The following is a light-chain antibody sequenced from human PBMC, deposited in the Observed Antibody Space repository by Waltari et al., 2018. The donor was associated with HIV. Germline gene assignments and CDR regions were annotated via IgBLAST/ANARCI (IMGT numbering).Light chain of an antibody. CDR3: QQYKSYSLT. Sequence: DIQLTQSPSTLSASVGDRVTITCRASQSINTWLAWYQQIPGKAPKLLIYRAFKLGDGVPSRFSGSGSGAEFTLTISSLQPDDFGTYYCQQYKSYSLTFGQGTKVEIK. CDR1: QSINTW. J-gene: IGKJ1*01. CDR2: RAF. V-gene: IGKV1-5*03.